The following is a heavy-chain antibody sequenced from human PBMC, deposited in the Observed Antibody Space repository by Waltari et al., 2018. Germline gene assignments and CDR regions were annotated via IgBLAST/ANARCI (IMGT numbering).Heavy chain of an antibody. Sequence: EVQLVESGGGLVQPGRSLRLSCTASGFTFGDYAMSWVRQAPGRGLEWVGFIRSKAYGGTTEYAASVKGRFTISRDDSKSIAYLQMNSLKTEDTAVYYCTRVRGENYYYYYMDVWGKGTTVTVSS. CDR3: TRVRGENYYYYYMDV. CDR2: IRSKAYGGTT. J-gene: IGHJ6*03. D-gene: IGHD3-10*01. CDR1: GFTFGDYA. V-gene: IGHV3-49*04.